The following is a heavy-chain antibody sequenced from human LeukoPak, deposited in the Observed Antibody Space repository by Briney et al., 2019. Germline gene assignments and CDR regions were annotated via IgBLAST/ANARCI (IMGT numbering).Heavy chain of an antibody. CDR1: GFTFSGSA. Sequence: GGSLRLSCAASGFTFSGSAMPWVRQASGKGLEWVGRIRSKANSYATAYAASVKGRFTISRDDSKNTAYLQMNSLKTEDTAVYYCTGHSSSSLVNYWGQGTLVTVSS. CDR2: IRSKANSYAT. V-gene: IGHV3-73*01. D-gene: IGHD6-6*01. J-gene: IGHJ4*02. CDR3: TGHSSSSLVNY.